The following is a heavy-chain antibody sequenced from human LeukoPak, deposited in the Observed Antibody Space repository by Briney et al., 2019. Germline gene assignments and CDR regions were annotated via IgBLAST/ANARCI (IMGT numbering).Heavy chain of an antibody. J-gene: IGHJ4*02. CDR3: ARERLIAGSTVFDY. CDR1: GGSISSYY. Sequence: SETLSLTCTVSGGSISSYYWSWIRQPPGKGLEWIGCIYCSGSTNYNPSLKSRITIPVDTSNNQFSLKLSSVTAADTAVYYCARERLIAGSTVFDYWGQGTLVTVSS. V-gene: IGHV4-59*01. D-gene: IGHD2/OR15-2a*01. CDR2: IYCSGST.